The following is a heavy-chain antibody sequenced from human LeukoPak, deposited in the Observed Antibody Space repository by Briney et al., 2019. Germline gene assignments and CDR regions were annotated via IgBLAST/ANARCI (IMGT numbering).Heavy chain of an antibody. V-gene: IGHV3-15*01. CDR3: ARGGYYGDFDY. D-gene: IGHD3-3*01. Sequence: GSLRLSCAASGFTFSNAWMSWVRQAPGKGLEWVGRIKSKTDGGTTDYAAPVKGRFTISRDDSKKTLYMQMNSLKTEDTAVYYCARGGYYGDFDYWGQGTLVTVSS. J-gene: IGHJ4*02. CDR1: GFTFSNAW. CDR2: IKSKTDGGTT.